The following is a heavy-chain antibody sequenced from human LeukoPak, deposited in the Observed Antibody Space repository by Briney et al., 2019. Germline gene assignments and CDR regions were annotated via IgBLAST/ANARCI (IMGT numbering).Heavy chain of an antibody. Sequence: KTSETLSLTCLVSGGSISSTSYYWGWIRQPPGKGLEWIGSIYYSGSTYFNPSLKSRVTISVDTSKNQFSLKLSSVTAADTAVYYCARGFIHFYQLLGNDAFDIWGQGTMVTVSS. V-gene: IGHV4-39*01. CDR1: GGSISSTSYY. CDR3: ARGFIHFYQLLGNDAFDI. J-gene: IGHJ3*02. D-gene: IGHD2-2*01. CDR2: IYYSGST.